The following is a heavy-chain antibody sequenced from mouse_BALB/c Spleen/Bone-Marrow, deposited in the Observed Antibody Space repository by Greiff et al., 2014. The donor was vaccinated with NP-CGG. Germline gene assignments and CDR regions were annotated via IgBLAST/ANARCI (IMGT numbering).Heavy chain of an antibody. D-gene: IGHD3-1*01. J-gene: IGHJ2*01. CDR3: TTLARSDFDY. CDR2: IYPGNSDT. V-gene: IGHV1-5*01. CDR1: GYTFSNYW. Sequence: EVQLQQSGTVLARPGAAVKMSCKASGYTFSNYWMHWVKQRPGQGLEWIGTIYPGNSDTTYNQKFKGKAKLTAVPSTSTAYMELSSLTNEDSAVEYWTTLARSDFDYWGQGTTLTVS.